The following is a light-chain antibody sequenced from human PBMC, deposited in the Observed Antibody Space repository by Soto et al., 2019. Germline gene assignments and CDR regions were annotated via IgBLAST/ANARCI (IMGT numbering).Light chain of an antibody. CDR2: KAS. Sequence: DIQMTQSPSTLSASVGDRVTITCRASQTIGRWLAWYQQKPGKVPKLLIYKASSLQSGVPSRFSGSGSGTEFTLTIHSLQPDAFATCYCHQYNSYSRTFGQGTTLEIK. V-gene: IGKV1-5*03. CDR3: HQYNSYSRT. J-gene: IGKJ1*01. CDR1: QTIGRW.